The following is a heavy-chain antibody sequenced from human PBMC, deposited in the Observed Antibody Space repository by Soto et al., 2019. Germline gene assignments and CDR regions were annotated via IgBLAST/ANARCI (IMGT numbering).Heavy chain of an antibody. Sequence: GGSLRLSCAASGFTVSSNYMSWVRQAPGKGLEWVSVIYSGGSTYYADSVKGRFTISRDNSKNTLYMEMNSLRAEDTAVYYCAREKGGVPAGPMDVWGQGTTVTV. D-gene: IGHD2-2*01. CDR1: GFTVSSNY. CDR2: IYSGGST. V-gene: IGHV3-53*01. CDR3: AREKGGVPAGPMDV. J-gene: IGHJ6*02.